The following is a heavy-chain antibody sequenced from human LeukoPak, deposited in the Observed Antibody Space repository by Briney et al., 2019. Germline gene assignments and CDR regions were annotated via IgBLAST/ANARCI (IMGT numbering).Heavy chain of an antibody. J-gene: IGHJ4*02. CDR2: IKHDGGEK. D-gene: IGHD3-16*01. CDR3: AREGGGLDY. CDR1: GFTFSSYW. V-gene: IGHV3-7*01. Sequence: GGSLRLSCAASGFTFSSYWMSWVRQAPGKGLEWVGNIKHDGGEKYYVDSVKGRFTISRDNAKNSLYLQMNSLRAEDTAVYYCAREGGGLDYWGQGTLVTVSS.